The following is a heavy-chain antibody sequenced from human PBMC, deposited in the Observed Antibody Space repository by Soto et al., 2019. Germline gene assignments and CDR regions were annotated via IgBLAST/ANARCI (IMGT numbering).Heavy chain of an antibody. CDR3: AREAGYYDRSGYNWFDP. CDR1: GGSISHYY. CDR2: IYYSGST. V-gene: IGHV4-59*01. Sequence: QVQLQESGPGLVKPSETLSLTCTVSGGSISHYYWSWIRQPPGKGLEWIGYIYYSGSTNYNPSLKSRGTISLDTSTNQFSLIVSSVTAADTAVYYCAREAGYYDRSGYNWFDPWGQGIQVTVSS. J-gene: IGHJ5*02. D-gene: IGHD3-22*01.